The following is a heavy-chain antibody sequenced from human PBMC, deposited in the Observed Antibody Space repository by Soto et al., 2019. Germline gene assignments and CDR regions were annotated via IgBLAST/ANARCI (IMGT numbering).Heavy chain of an antibody. CDR1: GDTFTSYY. CDR3: ARSSGGNFGIIIDGSNRFDP. CDR2: INPHGGST. Sequence: ASVKVSCKAPGDTFTSYYLNWVRQAPGQGLEWMGVINPHGGSTKYAQKFQGRITTTRDTSRSTVYMELSSLRSDDTAIYYCARSSGGNFGIIIDGSNRFDPWGQGTLVTVAS. V-gene: IGHV1-46*01. J-gene: IGHJ5*02. D-gene: IGHD3-3*01.